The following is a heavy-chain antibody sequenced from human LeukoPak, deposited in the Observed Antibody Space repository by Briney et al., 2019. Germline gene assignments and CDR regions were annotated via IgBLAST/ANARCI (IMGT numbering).Heavy chain of an antibody. CDR3: ARNGIIGGPGSYSWLDP. V-gene: IGHV1-2*02. CDR2: INPNSGGT. Sequence: GASVKVSCKASGYTFTSYYMHWVRQAPGQGLEWMGWINPNSGGTNYAQKFQGTVTMNRDTSISTAYMELSRLRSDDTAVYYCARNGIIGGPGSYSWLDPWGQGTLVTVSS. D-gene: IGHD3-10*01. J-gene: IGHJ5*02. CDR1: GYTFTSYY.